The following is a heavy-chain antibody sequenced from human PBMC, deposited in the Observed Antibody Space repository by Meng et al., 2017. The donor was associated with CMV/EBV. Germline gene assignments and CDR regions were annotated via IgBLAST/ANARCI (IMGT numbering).Heavy chain of an antibody. CDR1: GGSISSGDYY. V-gene: IGHV4-30-4*08. J-gene: IGHJ4*02. D-gene: IGHD6-13*01. CDR2: IYYSGTT. CDR3: ARAQYSSSCDY. Sequence: QVPLQWSGPGLWNPTQTLSLTCTVSGGSISSGDYYWSWIRQPPGKGLEWIGYIYYSGTTYYNPSLKSRVTISVDTSKNQFSLKLSSVTAADTAVYYCARAQYSSSCDYWGQGTLVTVSS.